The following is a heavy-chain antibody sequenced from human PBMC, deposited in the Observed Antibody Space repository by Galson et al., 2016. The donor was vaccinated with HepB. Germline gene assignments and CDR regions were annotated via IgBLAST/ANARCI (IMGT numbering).Heavy chain of an antibody. CDR3: ARDGSSQFSSNWYVAFDI. CDR2: ISGGSSHM. Sequence: SLRLSCADSAFTFSSYTMTWVRQAPGKGLEWLSSISGGSSHMFYADSVKGRFTISRDNTKNSLYLQMNSLRDEDTAVYYCARDGSSQFSSNWYVAFDIWGQGTVVTVSS. V-gene: IGHV3-21*01. D-gene: IGHD6-13*01. CDR1: AFTFSSYT. J-gene: IGHJ3*02.